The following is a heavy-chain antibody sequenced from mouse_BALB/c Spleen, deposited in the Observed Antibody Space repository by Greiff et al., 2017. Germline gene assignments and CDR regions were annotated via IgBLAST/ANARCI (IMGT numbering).Heavy chain of an antibody. Sequence: DVMLVESGGGLVKPGGSLKLSCAASGFAFSSYDMSWVRQTPEKRLEWVAYISSGGGSTYYPDTVKGRFTISRDNAKNTLYLQMSSLKSEDTAMYYCARTGTGYAMDYWGQGTSVTVSS. V-gene: IGHV5-12-1*01. CDR2: ISSGGGST. D-gene: IGHD4-1*01. CDR1: GFAFSSYD. CDR3: ARTGTGYAMDY. J-gene: IGHJ4*01.